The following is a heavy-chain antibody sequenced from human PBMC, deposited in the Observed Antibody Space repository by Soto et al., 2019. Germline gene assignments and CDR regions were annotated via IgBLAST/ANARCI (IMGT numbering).Heavy chain of an antibody. J-gene: IGHJ3*02. CDR2: IKSKTDGGTT. V-gene: IGHV3-15*01. D-gene: IGHD3-3*01. CDR3: TSSGITIFGVVISHAFDI. CDR1: GFTFSNAW. Sequence: GGSLRLSCAASGFTFSNAWMSWVRQAPGKGLEWVGRIKSKTDGGTTDYAAPVKGRFTISRDDSKNTLYLQMNSLKTEDTAVYYCTSSGITIFGVVISHAFDIWGQGTMVTVSS.